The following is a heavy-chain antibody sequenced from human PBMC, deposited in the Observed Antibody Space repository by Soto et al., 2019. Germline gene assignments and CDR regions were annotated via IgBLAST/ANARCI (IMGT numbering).Heavy chain of an antibody. V-gene: IGHV4-39*01. CDR2: VYNSANT. D-gene: IGHD6-13*01. J-gene: IGHJ4*02. CDR1: GGSGDSGRYY. Sequence: PSETLSLTCIVSGGSGDSGRYYWGWIRQPPGKGLEWIGSVYNSANTYYSPSLKSRVTISVDMSKNQVSLRLNSVTAADTAVYYCARGWIPAAPRPYWGQGTLVTVSS. CDR3: ARGWIPAAPRPY.